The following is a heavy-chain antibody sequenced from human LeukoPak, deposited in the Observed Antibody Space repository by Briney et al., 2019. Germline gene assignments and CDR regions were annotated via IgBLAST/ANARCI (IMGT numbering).Heavy chain of an antibody. Sequence: KPSETLSLTCAVYGGSFNNYYWSWIRQAPGKGLQWIGEINHSGTTNYNPSLKSRVTMSVDTSKSQISLKMNSVTVADTAVYYCAREGSYLGSGSPPLDYWGQGTLVTVSS. CDR2: INHSGTT. V-gene: IGHV4-34*01. CDR1: GGSFNNYY. J-gene: IGHJ4*02. CDR3: AREGSYLGSGSPPLDY. D-gene: IGHD3-10*01.